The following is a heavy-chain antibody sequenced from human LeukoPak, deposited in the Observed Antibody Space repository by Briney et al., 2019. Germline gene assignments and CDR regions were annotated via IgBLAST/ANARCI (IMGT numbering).Heavy chain of an antibody. J-gene: IGHJ4*02. CDR1: GFTFSRYW. CDR2: IKQDGSEK. Sequence: GGSLRLSWAASGFTFSRYWMSWVRQVPRKGLEWVANIKQDGSEKYYVDSVKGRFTISRDNAKNSLYLQMNSLRAEDTAVYYCARDKGDYDTSGSLFVFGGQGTLVTVSS. D-gene: IGHD3-22*01. V-gene: IGHV3-7*03. CDR3: ARDKGDYDTSGSLFVF.